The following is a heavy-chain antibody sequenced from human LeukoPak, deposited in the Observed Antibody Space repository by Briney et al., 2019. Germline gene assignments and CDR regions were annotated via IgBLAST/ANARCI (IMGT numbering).Heavy chain of an antibody. D-gene: IGHD3-3*01. V-gene: IGHV3-53*01. J-gene: IGHJ3*02. CDR3: ARGVQWSGYYAFDI. CDR2: IYSGGST. CDR1: GFTVSSNY. Sequence: GGSLRLPCAASGFTVSSNYMTWVRQAPGKGLDWVSVIYSGGSTHYADSVKGRFIISRDNSKNTLYLQMNSLRAEDTAVYYCARGVQWSGYYAFDIWGQGTKVTVSS.